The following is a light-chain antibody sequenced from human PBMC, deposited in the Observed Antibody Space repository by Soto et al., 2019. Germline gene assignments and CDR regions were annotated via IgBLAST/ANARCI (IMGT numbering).Light chain of an antibody. Sequence: DIQMTQSPSSLSASVGDRVTITCRASQSISSYLNWYHQKPGKAPKLLIFAASSLQSGVPSRFSASGSGTRFTLTINSLQPEDFATYFCQQSYGTPYTFGQGTKVDIK. J-gene: IGKJ2*01. CDR2: AAS. CDR1: QSISSY. V-gene: IGKV1-39*01. CDR3: QQSYGTPYT.